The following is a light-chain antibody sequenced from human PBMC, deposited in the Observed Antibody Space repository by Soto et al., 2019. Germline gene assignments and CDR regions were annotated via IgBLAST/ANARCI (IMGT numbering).Light chain of an antibody. CDR2: KAS. Sequence: DIQMTQSPSTLSASVGDRVTITCRASQSISSWLAWYQQKPGRAPKLLIYKASSLETGVPSRFSGSGSGTEFTLIIRSLQPDDFASYSCQQYGSSSPWTFGQGTKVEIK. CDR1: QSISSW. J-gene: IGKJ1*01. CDR3: QQYGSSSPWT. V-gene: IGKV1-5*03.